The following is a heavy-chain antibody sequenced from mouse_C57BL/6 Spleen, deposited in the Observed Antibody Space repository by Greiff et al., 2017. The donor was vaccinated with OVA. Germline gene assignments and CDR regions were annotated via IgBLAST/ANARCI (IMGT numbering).Heavy chain of an antibody. CDR3: ARGRDDYYAMDY. V-gene: IGHV1-20*01. CDR2: INPYNGDT. Sequence: EVQLQESGPELVKPGDSVKISCKASGYSFTGYFMNWVMQSHGKSLEWIGRINPYNGDTFYNQKFKGKATLTVDKSSSTAHMELRSLTSEDSAVYYCARGRDDYYAMDYWGQGTSVTVSS. CDR1: GYSFTGYF. J-gene: IGHJ4*01.